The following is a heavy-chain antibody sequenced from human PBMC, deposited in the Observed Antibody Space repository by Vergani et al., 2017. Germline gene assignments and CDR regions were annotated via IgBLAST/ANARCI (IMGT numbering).Heavy chain of an antibody. CDR2: ISSRGDNT. J-gene: IGHJ3*01. CDR3: VRDVRVSRT. Sequence: EVQLVESGGDLVQPGRSLRLSCAASGFTFSTYAMSWVRQAPGKGLEWVSSISSRGDNTYYADSVKGRFTISRDNAKNSLYLDMSSLRAEDTAVYYCVRDVRVSRTWGQGTLVAVSS. V-gene: IGHV3-23*04. CDR1: GFTFSTYA.